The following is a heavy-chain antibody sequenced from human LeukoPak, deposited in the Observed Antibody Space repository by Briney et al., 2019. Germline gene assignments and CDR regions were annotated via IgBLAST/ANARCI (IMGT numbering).Heavy chain of an antibody. V-gene: IGHV1-2*04. D-gene: IGHD2-15*01. CDR2: INPNSGGT. J-gene: IGHJ6*02. CDR1: GYTFTSYA. CDR3: ARALVVVAAKLSDYYGMDV. Sequence: ASVKVSCKASGYTFTSYAMNWVRQAPGQGLEWMGWINPNSGGTNYAQKFQGWVTMTRDTSISTAYMELSRLRSDDTAVYYCARALVVVAAKLSDYYGMDVWGQGTTVTVSS.